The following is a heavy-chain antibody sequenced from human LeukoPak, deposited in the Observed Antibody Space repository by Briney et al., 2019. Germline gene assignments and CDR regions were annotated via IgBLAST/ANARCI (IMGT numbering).Heavy chain of an antibody. D-gene: IGHD1-26*01. V-gene: IGHV4-34*01. CDR1: GVSFSGYY. J-gene: IGHJ3*02. Sequence: PSETLSLTCAVYGVSFSGYYWSWIRQPPGKGLEWIGEINHSGSTNYNPSLKSRVTISVDTSKNQFSLKLSSVTAADTAVYYCARLSGRQGXSFDIWGQGTMVTVS. CDR3: ARLSGRQGXSFDI. CDR2: INHSGST.